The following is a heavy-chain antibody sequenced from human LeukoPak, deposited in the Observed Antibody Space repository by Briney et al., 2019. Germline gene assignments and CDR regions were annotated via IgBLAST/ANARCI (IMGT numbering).Heavy chain of an antibody. J-gene: IGHJ4*02. CDR3: AKGPKRWELLCYFDY. Sequence: PGGSLRLSCAASGSTFSSYAMSWVRQPPGKGLEWVSAISGSGGSTYYADAVKGRFTISRDNSKNTLYLQMNSLRAEDTAVYYCAKGPKRWELLCYFDYWGQGTLVTVSS. D-gene: IGHD1-26*01. V-gene: IGHV3-23*01. CDR1: GSTFSSYA. CDR2: ISGSGGST.